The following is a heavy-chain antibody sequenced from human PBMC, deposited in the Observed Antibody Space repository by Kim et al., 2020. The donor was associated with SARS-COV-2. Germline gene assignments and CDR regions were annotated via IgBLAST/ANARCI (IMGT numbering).Heavy chain of an antibody. V-gene: IGHV3-23*01. CDR1: GFTLGNNV. Sequence: GGSLRLSCAASGFTLGNNVMSWVRQAPGRGLEWVSTIRTRASAETTSYADSVNGRFTVSRDISKNTLYLELNSLRADDTALYYCAKDRGGSAWPVFASWGQATLVTVPS. J-gene: IGHJ4*02. CDR3: AKDRGGSAWPVFAS. D-gene: IGHD3-10*01. CDR2: IRTRASAETT.